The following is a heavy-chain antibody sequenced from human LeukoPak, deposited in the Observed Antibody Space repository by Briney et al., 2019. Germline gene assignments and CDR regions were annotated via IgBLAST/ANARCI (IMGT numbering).Heavy chain of an antibody. J-gene: IGHJ4*02. V-gene: IGHV3-30-3*01. D-gene: IGHD6-19*01. CDR1: GFTFSSYA. CDR2: ISYDGSNK. Sequence: PGGALRLSCAASGFTFSSYAMDWVRQAPGKGLERVAVISYDGSNKSYADSVKGRFTISRENSKNTLYLQMNSLRAEDTAVYYCARDSLSYSGWYYFDYWGQGTLVTVSS. CDR3: ARDSLSYSGWYYFDY.